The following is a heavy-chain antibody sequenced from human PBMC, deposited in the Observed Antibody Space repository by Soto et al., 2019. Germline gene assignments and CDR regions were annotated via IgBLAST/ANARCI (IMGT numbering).Heavy chain of an antibody. J-gene: IGHJ3*02. CDR1: GFTFSSYW. CDR3: AREGITIFGVVISSDAFDI. V-gene: IGHV3-7*01. Sequence: GGSLRLSCAASGFTFSSYWMSWVRQAPGKGLEWVANIKQDGSEKYYVDSVKDRFTISRDNAKNSLYLQMNSLRAEDTAVYYCAREGITIFGVVISSDAFDIWGQGTMVTVSS. D-gene: IGHD3-3*01. CDR2: IKQDGSEK.